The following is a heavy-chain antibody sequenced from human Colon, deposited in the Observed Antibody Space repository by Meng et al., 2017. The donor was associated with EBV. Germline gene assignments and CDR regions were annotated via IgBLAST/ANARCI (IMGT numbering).Heavy chain of an antibody. CDR2: IHHSGSA. V-gene: IGHV4-30-4*01. Sequence: VLRHESCPGHVEHSQTLSLTCTVAGGAMSSGNYYWSWIRQPPGKGLRWIGYIHHSGSAYYNPSLKSRVSISVDTSKSQFSLNLNSMTAADTAVYYCASFDHIPRRNYFDYWGQGTLVTVSS. J-gene: IGHJ4*02. CDR3: ASFDHIPRRNYFDY. CDR1: GGAMSSGNYY. D-gene: IGHD2-21*01.